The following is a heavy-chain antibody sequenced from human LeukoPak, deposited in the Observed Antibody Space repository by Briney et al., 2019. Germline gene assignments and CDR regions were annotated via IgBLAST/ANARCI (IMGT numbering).Heavy chain of an antibody. CDR2: ISYDGSNK. J-gene: IGHJ6*02. CDR3: ARGLRITISPYYYYYGMDV. V-gene: IGHV3-30-3*01. Sequence: GRSLRLSCAASGFTFSSYAMHWVRQAPGKGLEWVAVISYDGSNKYYADSVKGRFTISRDNSKNTLYLQMNSLRAEDTAVYYCARGLRITISPYYYYYGMDVWGQGTTVTVSS. CDR1: GFTFSSYA. D-gene: IGHD3-3*01.